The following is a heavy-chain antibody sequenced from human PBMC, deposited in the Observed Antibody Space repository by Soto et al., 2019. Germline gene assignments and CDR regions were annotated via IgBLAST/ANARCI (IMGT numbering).Heavy chain of an antibody. D-gene: IGHD1-26*01. CDR1: GVSISRGGSY. V-gene: IGHV4-31*03. CDR3: ARAVVGAPSPTDY. Sequence: QVQLQESGPGLVKPSETLSLTCTVSGVSISRGGSYWTWIRQHPGKGLEWIGSFHYDGATFFNPSLETRLSISADTSKNLFYLTLTSVTAADTAVYFWARAVVGAPSPTDYWGQGTLVTVSS. CDR2: FHYDGAT. J-gene: IGHJ4*02.